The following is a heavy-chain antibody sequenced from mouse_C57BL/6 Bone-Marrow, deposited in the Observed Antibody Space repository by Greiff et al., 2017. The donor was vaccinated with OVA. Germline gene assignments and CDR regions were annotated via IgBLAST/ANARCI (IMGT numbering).Heavy chain of an antibody. CDR2: IHHNSGST. J-gene: IGHJ4*01. Sequence: QVQLQQPGAELVKPGASVKLSCKASGYTFTSYWMHWVKQRPGQGLEWIGMIHHNSGSTNYNEKFKSKATLTVDKSSSTAYMQLSSLASEDSAVYYCARRVYYYGSSYLDYWGQGTSVTVSS. D-gene: IGHD1-1*01. CDR3: ARRVYYYGSSYLDY. CDR1: GYTFTSYW. V-gene: IGHV1-64*01.